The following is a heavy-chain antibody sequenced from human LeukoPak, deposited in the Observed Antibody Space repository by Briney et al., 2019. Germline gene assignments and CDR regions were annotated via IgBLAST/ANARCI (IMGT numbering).Heavy chain of an antibody. Sequence: SETLSLTCAVYGGPFSGYYWSWIRQPPGKGLEWIGEINHSGSTNYNPSLKSRVTISVDTSKNQFSLKLSSVTAADTAVYYCARGPRNIVVVTAIPLQRPMDVWGQGTTVTVSS. CDR1: GGPFSGYY. J-gene: IGHJ6*02. V-gene: IGHV4-34*01. CDR3: ARGPRNIVVVTAIPLQRPMDV. D-gene: IGHD2-21*02. CDR2: INHSGST.